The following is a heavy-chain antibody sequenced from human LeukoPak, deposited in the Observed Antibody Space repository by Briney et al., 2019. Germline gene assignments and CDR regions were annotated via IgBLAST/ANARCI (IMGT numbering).Heavy chain of an antibody. CDR1: GFTFSSYE. Sequence: GGSLRLPCAASGFTFSSYEMNWVRQAPGKGLEWVSYISSSGSTIYYADSVKGRFTISRDNAKNSLYLQMNSLRAEDTAVYYCARVGIAAAGAPDYWGQGTLVTVSS. CDR2: ISSSGSTI. CDR3: ARVGIAAAGAPDY. D-gene: IGHD6-13*01. J-gene: IGHJ4*02. V-gene: IGHV3-48*03.